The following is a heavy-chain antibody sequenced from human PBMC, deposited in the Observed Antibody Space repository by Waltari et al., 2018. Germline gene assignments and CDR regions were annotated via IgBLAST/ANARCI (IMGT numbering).Heavy chain of an antibody. CDR2: INPNSGGT. CDR1: GYTFTSYA. J-gene: IGHJ5*02. D-gene: IGHD4-17*01. Sequence: QVQLVQSGAEVKKPGASVKVSCKASGYTFTSYAMHWVRQAPGQGLEWMGWINPNSGGTNYAQKFQGRVTMTRDTSISTAYMELSRLRSDDTAVYYCARTSTTVTTWWFDPWGQGTLVTVSS. V-gene: IGHV1-2*02. CDR3: ARTSTTVTTWWFDP.